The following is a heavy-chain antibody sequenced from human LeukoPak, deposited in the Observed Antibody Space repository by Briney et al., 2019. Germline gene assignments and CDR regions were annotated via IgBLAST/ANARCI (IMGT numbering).Heavy chain of an antibody. V-gene: IGHV3-23*01. D-gene: IGHD3-22*01. CDR1: GFTFSSYA. Sequence: PGGSLRLSCAASGFTFSSYAMSWVRQAPGKGLEWVSAISGSGGSTYYADSVMGRFTISRDNSKNTLYLQMNSLRAEDTAVYYCADSSGYYYYFDYWGQGTLVTVSS. CDR3: ADSSGYYYYFDY. CDR2: ISGSGGST. J-gene: IGHJ4*02.